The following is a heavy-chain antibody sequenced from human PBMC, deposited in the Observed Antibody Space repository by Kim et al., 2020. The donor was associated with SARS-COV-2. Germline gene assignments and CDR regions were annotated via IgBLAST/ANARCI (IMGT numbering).Heavy chain of an antibody. CDR2: NGNT. V-gene: IGHV1-3*01. J-gene: IGHJ4*02. D-gene: IGHD6-6*01. Sequence: NGNTKYSQKIQGRVTITRDTSACTAYMELSSLRSEDTAVYYCARSSSLDYWGQGTLVTVSS. CDR3: ARSSSLDY.